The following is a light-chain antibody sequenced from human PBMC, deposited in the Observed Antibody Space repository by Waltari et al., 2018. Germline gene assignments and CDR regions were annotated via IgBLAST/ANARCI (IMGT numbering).Light chain of an antibody. CDR3: QVWDSNSDHRV. V-gene: IGLV3-21*04. J-gene: IGLJ3*02. CDR2: DDS. Sequence: SYVLTQPPSVSVAPATTASIPSGGNNIGGYRVHWYQHKPGQAPILVIHDDSGRHSGIPERLSGSNSGNTATLTISRVEAGDEADYYCQVWDSNSDHRVFGGGTKLTVL. CDR1: NIGGYR.